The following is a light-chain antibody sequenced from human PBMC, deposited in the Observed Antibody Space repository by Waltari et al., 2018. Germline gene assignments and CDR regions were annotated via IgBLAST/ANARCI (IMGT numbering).Light chain of an antibody. CDR3: TSCTTSATWV. CDR1: SSDVGTYNY. CDR2: GVT. Sequence: QSALTQPASVSGSPGQSITISCTGTSSDVGTYNYVSGYQHHPGKAPKFVIYGVTNRPPGVSNRFSGSKSGNTASLTISGLQAEDEADYHCTSCTTSATWVFGGGTKLTVL. V-gene: IGLV2-14*01. J-gene: IGLJ3*02.